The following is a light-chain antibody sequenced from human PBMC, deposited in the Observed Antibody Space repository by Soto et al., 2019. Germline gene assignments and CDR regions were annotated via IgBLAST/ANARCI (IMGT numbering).Light chain of an antibody. J-gene: IGLJ3*02. V-gene: IGLV2-14*01. Sequence: QSALTQPASVSGSPGQSITISCTGTSSDVGGYNYVSWYQQHPGKAPKLMIYDVSNRPSGISNRFSGSKSGNTASLTIFGLQAEDEADYYCTSYTSSSTVLFGGGTQVTVL. CDR1: SSDVGGYNY. CDR2: DVS. CDR3: TSYTSSSTVL.